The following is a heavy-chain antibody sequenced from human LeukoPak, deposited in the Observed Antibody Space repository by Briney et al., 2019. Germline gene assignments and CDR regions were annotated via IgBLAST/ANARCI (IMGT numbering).Heavy chain of an antibody. CDR1: GVSFRGYC. Sequence: SETLSLTCAVYGVSFRGYCWNWIRQPPGKGLEWIGEINHSGSTNYNPSLKGRVTISVDTSKNQFSLKLSSVTAADTAVYYCASRNYYDNSGYIIWGQGTLVTVSS. V-gene: IGHV4-34*01. CDR2: INHSGST. J-gene: IGHJ4*02. CDR3: ASRNYYDNSGYII. D-gene: IGHD3-22*01.